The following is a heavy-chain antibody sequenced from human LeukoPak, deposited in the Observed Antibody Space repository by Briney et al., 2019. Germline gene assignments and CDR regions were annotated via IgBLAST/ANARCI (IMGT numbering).Heavy chain of an antibody. D-gene: IGHD5-12*01. CDR3: ARGGYSGYEFDY. CDR1: GYSFTNYW. J-gene: IGHJ4*02. Sequence: KPGEALKISCRASGYSFTNYWIGWVRQMPGKGLEWMGIVYPGDSDTRYSPSFQGQVTISADKSISTAYLQWSSLKASDTAMYFCARGGYSGYEFDYWGQGTLVTVSS. CDR2: VYPGDSDT. V-gene: IGHV5-51*01.